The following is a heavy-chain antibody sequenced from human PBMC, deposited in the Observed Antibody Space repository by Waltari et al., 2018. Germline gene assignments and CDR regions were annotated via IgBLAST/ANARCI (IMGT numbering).Heavy chain of an antibody. J-gene: IGHJ4*02. Sequence: QVQLQQWGAGLLKPSETLSLTCAVYGGSFRGYYWSWIRQPPGKGLEWIGEINHSGSTNYNPSLKSRVTISVDTSKNQFSLKLSSVTAADTAVYYCARFIPYGDYFDYWGQGTLVTVSS. CDR2: INHSGST. V-gene: IGHV4-34*01. CDR3: ARFIPYGDYFDY. D-gene: IGHD4-17*01. CDR1: GGSFRGYY.